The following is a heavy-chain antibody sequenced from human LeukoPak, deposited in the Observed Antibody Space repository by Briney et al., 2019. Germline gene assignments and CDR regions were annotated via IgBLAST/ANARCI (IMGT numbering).Heavy chain of an antibody. CDR1: GGPISSSSYY. CDR3: ARPLLRFPTDAFDI. Sequence: SETLSLTCTVSGGPISSSSYYWGWTRQPPGKGLVWIGSIYYSGSTYYNPSLKSRVTISVDTSKNQFSLKLSSVTAADTAVYYCARPLLRFPTDAFDIWGQGTMVTVSS. J-gene: IGHJ3*02. CDR2: IYYSGST. V-gene: IGHV4-39*01. D-gene: IGHD3-3*01.